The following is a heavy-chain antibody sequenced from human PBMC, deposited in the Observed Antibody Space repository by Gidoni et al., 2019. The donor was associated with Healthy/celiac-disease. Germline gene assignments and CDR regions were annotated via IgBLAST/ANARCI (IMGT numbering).Heavy chain of an antibody. D-gene: IGHD6-19*01. J-gene: IGHJ4*02. V-gene: IGHV4-34*01. CDR1: GGSFSGYY. CDR2: INHSGST. CDR3: GGSSGWHDVEN. Sequence: QVQLQQWGAGLLKPSETLSLTCAVYGGSFSGYYWSWIRQPPGKGLEWIGEINHSGSTNYNPSLKSRVTISVDTSKNQFSLKLSSVTAADTAVYYCGGSSGWHDVENWGQGTLVTVSS.